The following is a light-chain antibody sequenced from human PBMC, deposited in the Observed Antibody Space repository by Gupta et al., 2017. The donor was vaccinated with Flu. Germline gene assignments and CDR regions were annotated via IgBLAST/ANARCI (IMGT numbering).Light chain of an antibody. CDR2: EVS. CDR3: SSFTTAKTYV. Sequence: SALTQPASLSGSPGQSITISCTGTNSDVGAYNFVSWYQQHPGKAPKLILYEVSNRPSGISYRFSGSKSGNTASLTISGLQPDDEADYYCSSFTTAKTYVFGTGTKVTVL. CDR1: NSDVGAYNF. J-gene: IGLJ1*01. V-gene: IGLV2-14*01.